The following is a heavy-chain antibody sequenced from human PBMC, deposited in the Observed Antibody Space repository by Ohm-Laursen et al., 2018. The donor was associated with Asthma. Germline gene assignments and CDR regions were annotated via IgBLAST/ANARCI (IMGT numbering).Heavy chain of an antibody. V-gene: IGHV4-4*02. J-gene: IGHJ5*02. CDR2: VYYTGSA. CDR1: GGSIRSSNW. D-gene: IGHD6-13*01. CDR3: ARGVSIAAAGSYNWFDP. Sequence: SETLSLTCAVSGGSIRSSNWWSWVRQPPGRGLEWIGEVYYTGSANYNPSLQSRVTISAGNSNSQFSLKLSSVTAADTAVYYCARGVSIAAAGSYNWFDPWGQGTLVTVSS.